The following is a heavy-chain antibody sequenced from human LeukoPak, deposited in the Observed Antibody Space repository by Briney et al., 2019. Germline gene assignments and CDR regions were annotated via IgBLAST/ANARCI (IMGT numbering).Heavy chain of an antibody. V-gene: IGHV5-51*01. Sequence: GESLKISCKGSGYTFATYWIGWVRQMPGKGLEWMGIIYPGDSRTTYSPSFQGQVTISADKSISTAYLQWSSLKASDTAMYYCARLEGYSSGWGHFDYWGQGTLVTVSS. J-gene: IGHJ4*02. CDR1: GYTFATYW. CDR3: ARLEGYSSGWGHFDY. D-gene: IGHD6-19*01. CDR2: IYPGDSRT.